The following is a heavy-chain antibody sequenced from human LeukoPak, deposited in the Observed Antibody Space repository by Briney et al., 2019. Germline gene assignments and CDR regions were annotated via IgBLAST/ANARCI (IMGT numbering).Heavy chain of an antibody. J-gene: IGHJ3*02. D-gene: IGHD4-23*01. CDR3: ARGYGGNSDALDI. CDR2: ISYDGSNK. Sequence: PGGSLRLSCAASGFPFSSSAMTWVRQGPGKGLEWVAVISYDGSNKYYADSVKGRFTISRDNSKNTLYLQMNSLRAEDTAVYYCARGYGGNSDALDIWGQGTMVTVSS. V-gene: IGHV3-30-3*01. CDR1: GFPFSSSA.